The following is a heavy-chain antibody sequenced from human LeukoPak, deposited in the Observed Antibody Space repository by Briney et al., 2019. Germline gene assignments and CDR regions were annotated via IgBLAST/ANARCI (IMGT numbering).Heavy chain of an antibody. V-gene: IGHV3-30*02. J-gene: IGHJ5*02. Sequence: QPGASLRPSCAASGCTFSSYGMHWVRQAPGKGLEWVAFIRYDGSNKYYADAVKGRFTISRDNSKNTLYLQMNSLRAEDTAVYYCAKEVMGGFDPWGQGTLVSVSS. CDR3: AKEVMGGFDP. D-gene: IGHD2-21*01. CDR1: GCTFSSYG. CDR2: IRYDGSNK.